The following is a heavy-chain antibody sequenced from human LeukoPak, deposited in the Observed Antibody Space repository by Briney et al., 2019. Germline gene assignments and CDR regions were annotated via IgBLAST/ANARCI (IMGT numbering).Heavy chain of an antibody. CDR1: GFTFSDYY. CDR3: ARWYLET. D-gene: IGHD6-13*01. CDR2: ITSSGSTT. J-gene: IGHJ5*02. Sequence: GGSLRLSCAASGFTFSDYYMNWVRQAPGKGLEWVSYITSSGSTTYYADSVKGRFTISRDNAKNSLYLQMNSLRAEDTAVYYCARWYLETWGQGTLVTVSS. V-gene: IGHV3-11*04.